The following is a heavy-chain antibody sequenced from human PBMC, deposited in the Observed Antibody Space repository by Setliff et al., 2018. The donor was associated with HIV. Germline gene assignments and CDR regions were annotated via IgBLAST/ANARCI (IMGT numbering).Heavy chain of an antibody. J-gene: IGHJ4*02. Sequence: PSETLSLTCAVSGGSIGSGGYSWSWIRQPPGRGLEWVGYIYHVGGTYYNPSLRSRVTISVDRSKNQFSLSLTSVTAADTAVYYCARVRLTMIMMVDYFDQWGQGTLVTVSS. CDR3: ARVRLTMIMMVDYFDQ. D-gene: IGHD3-22*01. V-gene: IGHV4-30-2*01. CDR2: IYHVGGT. CDR1: GGSIGSGGYS.